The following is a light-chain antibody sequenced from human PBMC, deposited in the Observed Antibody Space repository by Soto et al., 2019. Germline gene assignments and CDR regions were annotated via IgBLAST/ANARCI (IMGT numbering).Light chain of an antibody. J-gene: IGLJ2*01. V-gene: IGLV2-8*01. CDR1: SSDVGGYNY. Sequence: QSVLTQPPSASGSPGQSVTISCTGTSSDVGGYNYVSWYQHHPGKAPKVMLYEVSKRPSGVPDRFSGSKSGNTASLTVSGLQAEDEADYYCSSYTGSNNLVFGGGTQLTVL. CDR3: SSYTGSNNLV. CDR2: EVS.